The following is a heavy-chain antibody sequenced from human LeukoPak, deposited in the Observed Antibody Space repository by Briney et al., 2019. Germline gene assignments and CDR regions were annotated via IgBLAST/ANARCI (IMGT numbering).Heavy chain of an antibody. D-gene: IGHD3-10*01. CDR1: GLTLSSHG. CDR3: AKDATLFGDQYFDY. Sequence: GGSLRLSCAASGLTLSSHGMHWVRQAPGKALEWVAVTSYDGTTKYYADSAKGRFNISRDNSKNTLYLQMNSLRVDDTAVYYCAKDATLFGDQYFDYWGQGTLVIVSS. V-gene: IGHV3-30*18. J-gene: IGHJ4*02. CDR2: TSYDGTTK.